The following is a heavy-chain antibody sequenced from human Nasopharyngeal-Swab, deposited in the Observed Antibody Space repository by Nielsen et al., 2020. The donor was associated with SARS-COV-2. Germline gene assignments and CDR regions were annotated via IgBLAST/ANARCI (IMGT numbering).Heavy chain of an antibody. CDR2: TYYRSKWYN. V-gene: IGHV6-1*01. Sequence: WIRQFPSRGLEWLGRTYYRSKWYNDYAVSVKSRITINPDTSKNQISLQLNSVTPEDTAVYYCARGHYYGSGSYYSPSLYYGMDVWGQGTTVTVSS. CDR3: ARGHYYGSGSYYSPSLYYGMDV. J-gene: IGHJ6*02. D-gene: IGHD3-10*01.